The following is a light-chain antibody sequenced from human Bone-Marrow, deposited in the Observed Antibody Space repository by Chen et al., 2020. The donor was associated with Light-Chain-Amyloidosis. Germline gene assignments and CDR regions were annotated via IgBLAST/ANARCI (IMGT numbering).Light chain of an antibody. CDR1: SSDVVSDNH. Sequence: QSALTQPPSVSGSPGQSITISFTGTSSDVVSDNHVSWYQQHPDNAPKLMIYEATNRPSWVPDRFSGSKSDNTASLTVSELQAEDEADYFCSSYTVTNTLVFGSGTRVTVL. J-gene: IGLJ1*01. V-gene: IGLV2-14*01. CDR2: EAT. CDR3: SSYTVTNTLV.